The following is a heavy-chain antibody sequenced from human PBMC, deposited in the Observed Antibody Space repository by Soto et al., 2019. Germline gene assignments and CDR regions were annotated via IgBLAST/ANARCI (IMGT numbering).Heavy chain of an antibody. CDR3: ARVVITMIRGVIHSSWFDP. CDR2: IYYSGST. J-gene: IGHJ5*02. CDR1: GGSISSYY. D-gene: IGHD3-10*01. V-gene: IGHV4-59*01. Sequence: PSETLSLTCTVSGGSISSYYWSWIRLPPGKGLEWIGYIYYSGSTNYNPFLKSRVTISVDTSKNQFSLKLSSVTAADTAVYYCARVVITMIRGVIHSSWFDPWGQGTLVTVSS.